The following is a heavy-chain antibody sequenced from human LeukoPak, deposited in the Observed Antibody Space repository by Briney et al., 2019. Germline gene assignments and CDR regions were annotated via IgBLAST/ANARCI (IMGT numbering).Heavy chain of an antibody. V-gene: IGHV4-39*01. D-gene: IGHD2-2*02. CDR1: GGSISSSSYY. CDR2: IYYSGST. CDR3: ARPGILGYCSSTSCYTHNWFDP. J-gene: IGHJ5*02. Sequence: SETLSLTCTVSGGSISSSSYYWGWIRQPPGKGLEWIGSIYYSGSTYYNPSLKSRVTISVDTSKNQFSLKLSSVTAADTAVYYRARPGILGYCSSTSCYTHNWFDPWGQGTLVTVSS.